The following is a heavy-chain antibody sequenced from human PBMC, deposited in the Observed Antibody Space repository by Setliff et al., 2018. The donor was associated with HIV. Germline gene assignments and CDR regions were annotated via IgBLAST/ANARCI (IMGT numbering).Heavy chain of an antibody. Sequence: PSETLSLTCNVSGGSISSYYWSWVRQPAGKGLEWIGRIHTSGNTNYNPSLKSRVTMSVDTSKNQFSLKLNSVTAADTAIYYCARGPPPDFDYWGQGTLVTVSS. CDR1: GGSISSYY. CDR2: IHTSGNT. V-gene: IGHV4-4*07. J-gene: IGHJ4*02. CDR3: ARGPPPDFDY.